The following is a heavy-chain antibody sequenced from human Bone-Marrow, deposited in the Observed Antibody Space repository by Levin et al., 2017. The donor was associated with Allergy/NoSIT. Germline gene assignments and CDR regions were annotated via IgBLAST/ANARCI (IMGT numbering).Heavy chain of an antibody. CDR1: GFAFSNYG. V-gene: IGHV3-30*18. CDR3: AKDEKMWSVLQWAFDL. J-gene: IGHJ3*01. Sequence: GGSLRLSCAASGFAFSNYGMHWVRQAPGKGLEWVALISHDERKTRYADSVKGRFTISRDNAKNTLYLHIHSLGTEDTAVYHCAKDEKMWSVLQWAFDLWGPGTMVTVSS. D-gene: IGHD2-15*01. CDR2: ISHDERKT.